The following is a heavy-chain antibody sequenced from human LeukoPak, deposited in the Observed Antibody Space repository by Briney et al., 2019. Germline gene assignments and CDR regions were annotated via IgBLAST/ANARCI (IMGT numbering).Heavy chain of an antibody. D-gene: IGHD3-22*01. CDR2: IKQDGSEK. J-gene: IGHJ4*02. Sequence: TGGSLRLSCAASGFTFSSYWMSWVRQAPGKGLEGVANIKQDGSEKYYVDSVKGRFTISRDNAKNSLYLQMNSLRAEDTAVYYCARETFAGYYYDSSGYSDYWGQGTLVTVSS. CDR3: ARETFAGYYYDSSGYSDY. CDR1: GFTFSSYW. V-gene: IGHV3-7*01.